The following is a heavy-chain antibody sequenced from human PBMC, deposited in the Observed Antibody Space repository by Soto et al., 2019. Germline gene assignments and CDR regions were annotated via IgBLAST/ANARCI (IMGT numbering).Heavy chain of an antibody. CDR2: IIPIFGTA. CDR3: ARDPPLGYCSGGSCYSGAFDI. J-gene: IGHJ3*02. Sequence: QVQLVQSGAEVKKPGSSVKVSCKASGGTFSSYAISWVRQAPGQGLEWMGGIIPIFGTANYAQKFQGRVTITADESTSTAYMEPSSLRSEDTAVYYCARDPPLGYCSGGSCYSGAFDIWGQGTMVTVSS. D-gene: IGHD2-15*01. V-gene: IGHV1-69*01. CDR1: GGTFSSYA.